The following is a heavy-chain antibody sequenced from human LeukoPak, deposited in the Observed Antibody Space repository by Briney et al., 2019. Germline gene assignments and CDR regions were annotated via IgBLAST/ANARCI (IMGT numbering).Heavy chain of an antibody. CDR1: GYTFTGYY. CDR2: INPNSGGT. D-gene: IGHD3-10*01. J-gene: IGHJ5*02. Sequence: VASVKVSCKASGYTFTGYYMHWVRQAPGQGLEWMGRINPNSGGTNYAQKFQGRVTMTRDTSISTAYMELSSLRSEDTAVYYCARVHPPVRVLMTTTLNWFDPWGQGTLVTVSS. V-gene: IGHV1-2*02. CDR3: ARVHPPVRVLMTTTLNWFDP.